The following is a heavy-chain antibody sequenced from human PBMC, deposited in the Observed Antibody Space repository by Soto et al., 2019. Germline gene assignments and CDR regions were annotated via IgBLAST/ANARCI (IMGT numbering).Heavy chain of an antibody. CDR2: MNPNTGDT. D-gene: IGHD5-12*01. Sequence: QVQLVQSGAEVKKPGASVKVSCKASGYTFISYDINWVRQATGQGLEWMGWMNPNTGDTGYAQKFPGRVTMTSNTSIHAANLELSSLRSDDTAVYFCARGDGYIFDYWGQGTLVTVSS. CDR3: ARGDGYIFDY. V-gene: IGHV1-8*01. J-gene: IGHJ4*02. CDR1: GYTFISYD.